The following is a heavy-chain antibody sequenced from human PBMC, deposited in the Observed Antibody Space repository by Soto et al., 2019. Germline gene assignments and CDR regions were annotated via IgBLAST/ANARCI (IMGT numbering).Heavy chain of an antibody. Sequence: SETLSLTCTVSGGSITSSRYYWGWFRQPPGKGLEWIGNLYDDGTTYYNSSLKSRLTISLEISKSQFSLKLASLTAADTAVYYCARQGSSRIDPWGQGTLVTVSS. CDR3: ARQGSSRIDP. CDR2: LYDDGTT. V-gene: IGHV4-39*01. D-gene: IGHD2-2*01. CDR1: GGSITSSRYY. J-gene: IGHJ5*02.